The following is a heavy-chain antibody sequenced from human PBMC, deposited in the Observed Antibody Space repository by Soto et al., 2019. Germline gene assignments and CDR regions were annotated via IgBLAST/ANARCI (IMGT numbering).Heavy chain of an antibody. D-gene: IGHD2-2*03. V-gene: IGHV1-8*01. Sequence: QVQLVQSGAEVKRPGASVKVSCKASGYTFTSYDFNWVRQAPGQGLEWKGWVNPNSGNTDYAQKFQGRVTRTRNTSIRTAYMELSSLRSEDTAVYYCARASYLDPAFDIWGQGTMVTVSS. CDR2: VNPNSGNT. CDR1: GYTFTSYD. J-gene: IGHJ3*02. CDR3: ARASYLDPAFDI.